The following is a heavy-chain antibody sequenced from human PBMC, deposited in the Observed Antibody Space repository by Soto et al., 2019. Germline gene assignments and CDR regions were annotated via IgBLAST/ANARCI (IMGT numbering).Heavy chain of an antibody. Sequence: GGSLRLSCAASGFTFSSYGMHWVRQAPGKGLEWVAVIWYDGSNKYYADSVKGRFTISRDNSKNTLYLQMNSLRAEDTAVYYCARDVRYYDFWSGYYSPTYYFDYWGQGTLVTVSS. V-gene: IGHV3-33*01. CDR2: IWYDGSNK. D-gene: IGHD3-3*01. J-gene: IGHJ4*02. CDR3: ARDVRYYDFWSGYYSPTYYFDY. CDR1: GFTFSSYG.